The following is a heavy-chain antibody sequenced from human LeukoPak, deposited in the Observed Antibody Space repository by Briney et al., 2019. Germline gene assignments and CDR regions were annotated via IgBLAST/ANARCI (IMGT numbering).Heavy chain of an antibody. V-gene: IGHV3-73*01. D-gene: IGHD3-10*01. CDR2: IRSKANSYAT. CDR1: GFTFSGSA. J-gene: IGHJ5*02. Sequence: PGGSLRLSCAASGFTFSGSAMHWVRQASGKGLEWVGRIRSKANSYATAYAASVKGRFTISRDDSKNTAYLQMNSLKTEDTAVYYCARGKLPSITMVRGVRHTNWFDPWGQGTLVTVSS. CDR3: ARGKLPSITMVRGVRHTNWFDP.